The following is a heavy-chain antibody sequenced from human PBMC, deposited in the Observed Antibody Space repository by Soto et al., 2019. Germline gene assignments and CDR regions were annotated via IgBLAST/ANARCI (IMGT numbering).Heavy chain of an antibody. J-gene: IGHJ6*02. Sequence: GESLKISCKGSGYSFTSYWISWVRQMPGKGLEWMGRIDPSDSYTNYSPSFQGHVTISADKSISTAYLQWSSLKASDTAMYYCARQGYCSSTSCSYYYYGMDVWGQGTTVTVSS. D-gene: IGHD2-2*01. CDR2: IDPSDSYT. CDR3: ARQGYCSSTSCSYYYYGMDV. V-gene: IGHV5-10-1*01. CDR1: GYSFTSYW.